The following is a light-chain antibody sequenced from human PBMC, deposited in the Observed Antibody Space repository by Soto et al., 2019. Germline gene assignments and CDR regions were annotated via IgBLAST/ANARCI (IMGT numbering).Light chain of an antibody. CDR2: DAS. CDR3: QEYAVVPR. V-gene: IGKV1-33*01. Sequence: DMQMTQSPSSLSASVGDRVTITCQASQDVYIYLNWYQQTPGKVPKLLIYDASKLEAGVSSRFTGSGSGTHYSLTISSLQPEDNGIYYCQEYAVVPRFGPGTRVNIK. J-gene: IGKJ3*01. CDR1: QDVYIY.